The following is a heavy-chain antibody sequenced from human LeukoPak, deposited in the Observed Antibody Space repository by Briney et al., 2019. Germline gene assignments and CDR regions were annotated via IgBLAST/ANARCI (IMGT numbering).Heavy chain of an antibody. CDR1: GFTFSSDA. CDR2: ISGSGGST. D-gene: IGHD7-27*01. J-gene: IGHJ6*03. V-gene: IGHV3-23*01. CDR3: EMTPEFSRLGYYYYYMDV. Sequence: GGSLRLSCTASGFTFSSDAMSWVRQAPGKGLEWVSAISGSGGSTYYADSVKGRFTISRDNSKNTLYLQMNSLRAEDTAVYYCEMTPEFSRLGYYYYYMDVWGKGTTVTVSS.